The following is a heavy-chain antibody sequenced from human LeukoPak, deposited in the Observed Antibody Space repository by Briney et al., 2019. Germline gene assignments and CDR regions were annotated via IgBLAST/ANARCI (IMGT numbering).Heavy chain of an antibody. CDR2: IIPILGIA. Sequence: ASVKVSCKASGGTFSSYTISWVRQAPGQGLEWMGRIIPILGIANYAQKFQGRVTITADKSTSTAYMELSSLRSGDTAVYYCARAPAAPIVGATLYYFDYWGQGTLVTVSS. CDR3: ARAPAAPIVGATLYYFDY. V-gene: IGHV1-69*02. J-gene: IGHJ4*02. CDR1: GGTFSSYT. D-gene: IGHD1-26*01.